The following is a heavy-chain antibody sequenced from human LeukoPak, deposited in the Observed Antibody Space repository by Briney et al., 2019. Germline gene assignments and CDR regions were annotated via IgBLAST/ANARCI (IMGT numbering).Heavy chain of an antibody. CDR1: GGSISSSTYY. D-gene: IGHD2-15*01. Sequence: SETLSLTCTVSGGSISSSTYYWGWIRQSPGKGLEWIGTIYSSGGTYYNPSLKSRVTMSVDPSQNQFSLKLTSMTAADTAIYYCARVGGWFDPWGQGTLVTVSS. J-gene: IGHJ5*02. CDR3: ARVGGWFDP. V-gene: IGHV4-39*07. CDR2: IYSSGGT.